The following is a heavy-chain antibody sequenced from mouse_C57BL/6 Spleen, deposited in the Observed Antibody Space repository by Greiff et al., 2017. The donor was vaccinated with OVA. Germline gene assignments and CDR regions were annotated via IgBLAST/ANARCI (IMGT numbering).Heavy chain of an antibody. J-gene: IGHJ4*01. D-gene: IGHD2-1*01. CDR3: AREGNYDYCAMDY. Sequence: QVQLQQPGAELVKPGASVKMSCKASGYTFTSYWITWVKQRPGQGLEWIGDIYPGSGSTNYNEKFKSKATLTVDTSSSTAYMQLSSLTSEDSAVYYCAREGNYDYCAMDYWGQGTSVTVSS. CDR1: GYTFTSYW. CDR2: IYPGSGST. V-gene: IGHV1-55*01.